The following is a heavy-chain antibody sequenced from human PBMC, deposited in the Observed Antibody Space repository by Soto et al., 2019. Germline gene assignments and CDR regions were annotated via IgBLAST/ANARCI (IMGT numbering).Heavy chain of an antibody. J-gene: IGHJ3*02. Sequence: EVQLVESGGGLVQPGGSLRLSCAASGFTFNNYWIHWVRQAPGKGLLWVSRINGDGSGTTYADSVKGRFTISTDNAKNTFYLQMNSLRAEDTAVYYCARGQGYCSSTSCYTGAFDMWGQGTMVTVSS. V-gene: IGHV3-74*01. CDR1: GFTFNNYW. CDR2: INGDGSGT. CDR3: ARGQGYCSSTSCYTGAFDM. D-gene: IGHD2-2*02.